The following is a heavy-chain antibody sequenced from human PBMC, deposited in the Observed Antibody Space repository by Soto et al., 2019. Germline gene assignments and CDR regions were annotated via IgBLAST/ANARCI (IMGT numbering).Heavy chain of an antibody. J-gene: IGHJ4*02. CDR3: ARDQRIQHKQYYYDSDQFYFDY. CDR2: ISAYNGNT. CDR1: GYTFTSYG. V-gene: IGHV1-18*01. Sequence: ASVKVSCKASGYTFTSYGISWVRQAPGQGLEWMGWISAYNGNTNYAQKLQGRVTMTTDTSTSTAYMELRSLRSDDTAVYYCARDQRIQHKQYYYDSDQFYFDYWGQGTLVTVSS. D-gene: IGHD3-22*01.